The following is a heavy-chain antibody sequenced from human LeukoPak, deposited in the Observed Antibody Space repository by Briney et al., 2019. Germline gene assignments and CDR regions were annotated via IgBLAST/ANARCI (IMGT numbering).Heavy chain of an antibody. CDR1: GGSISSGYY. V-gene: IGHV4-38-2*02. CDR2: IYHSGST. D-gene: IGHD6-13*01. CDR3: ARDQSSSWVTYYYYYGMDV. J-gene: IGHJ6*02. Sequence: SQTLSLTCTVSGGSISSGYYWGWIRQPPGKGLEWIGSIYHSGSTYYNPSLKSRVTISVDTSKNQFSLKLSSVTAADTAVYYCARDQSSSWVTYYYYYGMDVWGQGTTVTVSS.